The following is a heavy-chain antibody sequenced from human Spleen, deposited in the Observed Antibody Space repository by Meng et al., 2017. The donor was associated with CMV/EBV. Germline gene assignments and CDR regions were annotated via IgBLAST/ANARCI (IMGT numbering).Heavy chain of an antibody. CDR3: ARAKDCSSTTCYGDY. J-gene: IGHJ4*02. D-gene: IGHD2-2*01. CDR2: IKQDGSEK. Sequence: GESLKISCAASEFTFSRYWMSWVRQAPGKGLEWVANIKQDGSEKYYVDYVKGRFSISRDNAKNSLYLQMNSLRAEDTAVYYCARAKDCSSTTCYGDYWGQGTLVTVSS. CDR1: EFTFSRYW. V-gene: IGHV3-7*01.